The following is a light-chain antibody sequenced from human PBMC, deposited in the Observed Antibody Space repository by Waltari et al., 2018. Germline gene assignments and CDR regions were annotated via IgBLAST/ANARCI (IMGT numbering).Light chain of an antibody. Sequence: SYELTQPPSVSVAPGQTARITCDGDKIGSKNVHWYQHKPGQAPVLVVYDDGDRPSGIPGRCSGSNSGNTAALTISRVDAGDEAEYYGQVWDSGSNHYVFGTVTKVTVL. CDR1: KIGSKN. CDR3: QVWDSGSNHYV. CDR2: DDG. J-gene: IGLJ1*01. V-gene: IGLV3-21*02.